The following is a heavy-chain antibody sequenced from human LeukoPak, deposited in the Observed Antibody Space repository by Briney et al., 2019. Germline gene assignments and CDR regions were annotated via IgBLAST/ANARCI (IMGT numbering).Heavy chain of an antibody. CDR3: ARDGRCGGDYYAS. CDR2: ISNSSSYI. V-gene: IGHV3-21*01. Sequence: PGGSLRLSCAASGLIFSSYSMNWVRQAPGKGLEWVSIISNSSSYIYYADSVKGRFTISRDNAKNALYLQMNSLRVEDTAVYYCARDGRCGGDYYASWGQGTLVTVCS. CDR1: GLIFSSYS. J-gene: IGHJ4*02. D-gene: IGHD2-21*02.